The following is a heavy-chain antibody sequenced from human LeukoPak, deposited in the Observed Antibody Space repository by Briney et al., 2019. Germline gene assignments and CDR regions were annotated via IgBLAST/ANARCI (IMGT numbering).Heavy chain of an antibody. D-gene: IGHD3-22*01. V-gene: IGHV1-69*05. CDR3: ARASGKDYYDSSGYPF. CDR2: IIPVFGTA. Sequence: SVKVSCKASGGTFSSYAISWVRQAPGQGLEWMGRIIPVFGTANYAQKFQGRVTITTDESTSTAYMELSSLRSEDTAVYYCARASGKDYYDSSGYPFWGQGTLVTVSS. CDR1: GGTFSSYA. J-gene: IGHJ4*02.